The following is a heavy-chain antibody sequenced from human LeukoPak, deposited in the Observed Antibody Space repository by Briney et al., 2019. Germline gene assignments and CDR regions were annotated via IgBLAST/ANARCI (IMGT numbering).Heavy chain of an antibody. V-gene: IGHV3-23*01. CDR2: ISHSGGDT. D-gene: IGHD6-6*01. J-gene: IGHJ4*02. Sequence: GGSLRLSCAASGFTFSSYAMTWVRQAPGKGLEWVSTISHSGGDTYYADSVKGRFTLSRDNSKNTLYLQMNSLRAEGTALYYCAKDLSLYTSSASTFDSWGQGTLVTVSS. CDR1: GFTFSSYA. CDR3: AKDLSLYTSSASTFDS.